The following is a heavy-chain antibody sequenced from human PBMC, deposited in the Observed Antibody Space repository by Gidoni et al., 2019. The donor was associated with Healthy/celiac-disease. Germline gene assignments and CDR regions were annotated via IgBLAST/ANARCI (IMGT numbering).Heavy chain of an antibody. CDR3: ARDYCSSSSGWFDP. CDR1: AFTFGSYW. V-gene: IGHV3-7*01. CDR2: IKQDGSEK. D-gene: IGHD6-6*01. Sequence: EVQLVESGGGLVQPWGSLRLSCAASAFTFGSYWMSWVRQPPGKGLEWVANIKQDGSEKYYVDSVKGRFTISSDNAKNSMYLKMNSLRAEETAVYYGARDYCSSSSGWFDPWGQGTLVTVSS. J-gene: IGHJ5*02.